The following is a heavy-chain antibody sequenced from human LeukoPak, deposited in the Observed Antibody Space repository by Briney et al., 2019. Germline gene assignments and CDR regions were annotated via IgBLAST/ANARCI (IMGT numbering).Heavy chain of an antibody. CDR2: ISGSGGRT. CDR3: ATYGSGSYYYYYYGMDV. V-gene: IGHV3-23*01. CDR1: GFTFSSYA. J-gene: IGHJ6*02. Sequence: GGSLRLSCAASGFTFSSYAMSWVRQAPGKGLEWVSAISGSGGRTYYADSVKGRFTISRDNSKNTLYLQMNSLRAEDTAVYYCATYGSGSYYYYYYGMDVWGQGTTVTVSS. D-gene: IGHD3-10*01.